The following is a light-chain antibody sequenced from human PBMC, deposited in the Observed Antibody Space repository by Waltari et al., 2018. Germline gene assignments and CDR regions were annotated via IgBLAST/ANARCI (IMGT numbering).Light chain of an antibody. V-gene: IGLV1-40*01. Sequence: QSVLTQPPSVSGAPGQRATISCTGSSSNIGGGYDVHWYLQLPGTAPKLLIYGHNNPPSVAPDRFSGAKSGTSASLASTGLQADDEADYYCQSYDSSLSGWVFGGGTKLTVL. CDR2: GHN. CDR3: QSYDSSLSGWV. CDR1: SSNIGGGYD. J-gene: IGLJ3*02.